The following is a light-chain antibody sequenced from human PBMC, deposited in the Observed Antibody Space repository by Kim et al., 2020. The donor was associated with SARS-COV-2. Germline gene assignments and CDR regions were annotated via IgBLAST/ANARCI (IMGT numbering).Light chain of an antibody. CDR3: QSYDRSLSGSV. J-gene: IGLJ3*02. V-gene: IGLV1-40*01. Sequence: GVTNSRTGSTSNIGAGYDVHWYQELPGTAPKLLIYDNSNRPSGVPDRFSGSKSGTSASLAITGLQAEDEADYYCQSYDRSLSGSVFGGGTKVTVL. CDR1: TSNIGAGYD. CDR2: DNS.